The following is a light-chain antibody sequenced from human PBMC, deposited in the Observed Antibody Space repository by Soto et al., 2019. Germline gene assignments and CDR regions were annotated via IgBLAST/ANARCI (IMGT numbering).Light chain of an antibody. CDR2: DAS. CDR1: QSVSSY. Sequence: EIVLTQSPATLSLSPGERATLSCRASQSVSSYLAWYQQKPGQAPRLLIYDASNRAAGIPARFSGSGSGTDFTLTISGLEPEDFAVYYCQHRSNWTLTFGGGTKVEIK. CDR3: QHRSNWTLT. J-gene: IGKJ4*01. V-gene: IGKV3-11*01.